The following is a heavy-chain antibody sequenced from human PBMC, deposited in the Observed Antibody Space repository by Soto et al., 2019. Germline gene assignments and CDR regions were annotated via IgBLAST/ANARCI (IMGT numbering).Heavy chain of an antibody. CDR2: IIPILGIA. J-gene: IGHJ5*02. Sequence: QVQLVQSGAEVKKPGSSVKVSCKASGGTFSSYTISWVRQAPGQGLEWMGRIIPILGIANYAQKFQGRVTITADKSTSTAYMELSSLRSEDTAVYYGASMVTGTTWFDPWGQGTLVTVSS. CDR3: ASMVTGTTWFDP. D-gene: IGHD1-20*01. CDR1: GGTFSSYT. V-gene: IGHV1-69*02.